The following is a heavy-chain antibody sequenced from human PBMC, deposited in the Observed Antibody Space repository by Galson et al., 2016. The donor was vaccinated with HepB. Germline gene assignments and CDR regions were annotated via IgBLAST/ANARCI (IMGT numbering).Heavy chain of an antibody. D-gene: IGHD6-25*01. CDR1: GFICKDHC. CDR3: ARVGSGSPRYYYMDV. Sequence: SLRLSCADTGFICKDHCMTWVRQAPGKGLEWVANITEDGSEKDYVDCVRGRFTISRDNAKSLLYLQMNSLRVEDTAVYYCARVGSGSPRYYYMDVWGKGTTVTVSS. CDR2: ITEDGSEK. V-gene: IGHV3-7*01. J-gene: IGHJ6*03.